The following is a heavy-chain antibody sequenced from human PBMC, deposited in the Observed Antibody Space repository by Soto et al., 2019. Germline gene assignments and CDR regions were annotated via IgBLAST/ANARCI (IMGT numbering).Heavy chain of an antibody. Sequence: QVQLQESGPGLVKPSGTLSLTCAVSSGPISSSNWWSWVRQPPGKGLEWIGEIYHSGSTNYNPSLKSRVTISVDKSKNQFSLKLSSVTAADTAVYYCAREGLLWFGELSDYYYYYMDVWGKGTTVTVSS. D-gene: IGHD3-10*01. CDR3: AREGLLWFGELSDYYYYYMDV. V-gene: IGHV4-4*02. CDR2: IYHSGST. J-gene: IGHJ6*03. CDR1: SGPISSSNW.